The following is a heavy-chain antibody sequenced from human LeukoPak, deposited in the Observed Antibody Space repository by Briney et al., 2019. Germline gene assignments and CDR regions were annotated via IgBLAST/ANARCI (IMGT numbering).Heavy chain of an antibody. Sequence: TGGSLRLSCAASGFTFSSYAMSWVRQAPGKGLEWVSAISGSGGSTYYADSVMGRFTISRDNAKNSLYLQMNSLRAEDTAVYYCARHFMVRGVPHFDYWGQGTLATVSS. CDR2: ISGSGGST. J-gene: IGHJ4*02. CDR1: GFTFSSYA. V-gene: IGHV3-23*01. CDR3: ARHFMVRGVPHFDY. D-gene: IGHD3-10*01.